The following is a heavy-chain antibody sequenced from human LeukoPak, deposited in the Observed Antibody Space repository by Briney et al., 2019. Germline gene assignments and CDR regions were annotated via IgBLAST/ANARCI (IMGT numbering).Heavy chain of an antibody. V-gene: IGHV3-23*01. CDR2: IGGSDGIT. Sequence: GGSLRLSCEVSGFTFSSCVMSWVRQAPGKGPEWVAYIGGSDGITSYADSAKGRFTISRDNSKNTVYLEMNSLRAEDTAVYYCVKGGRGADCIFDYWGQGTLVTVSS. D-gene: IGHD2-21*02. CDR1: GFTFSSCV. CDR3: VKGGRGADCIFDY. J-gene: IGHJ4*02.